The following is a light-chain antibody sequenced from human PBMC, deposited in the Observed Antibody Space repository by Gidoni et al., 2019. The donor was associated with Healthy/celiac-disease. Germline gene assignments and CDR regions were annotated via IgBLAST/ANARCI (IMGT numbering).Light chain of an antibody. V-gene: IGKV3-11*01. Sequence: EIVLTQSPATLSLSPGERATLSCRASQSVSSYLAWYQQKPGQAPRRLIYDASNTATGSPARFSGSVSVPDFTLTISSLEPEDFAVYYCQQRSNWPPWTFGQGTKVEIK. CDR2: DAS. J-gene: IGKJ1*01. CDR1: QSVSSY. CDR3: QQRSNWPPWT.